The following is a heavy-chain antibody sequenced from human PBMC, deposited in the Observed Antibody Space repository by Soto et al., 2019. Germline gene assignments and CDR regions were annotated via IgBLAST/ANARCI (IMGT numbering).Heavy chain of an antibody. Sequence: SETLSLTCTVSGGSVSSGSYYWSWIRQPPGKGLEWIGYIYYSGSTNYNPSLKSRVTISVDTSKNQFSLKLSSVTAADTAVYYCARDGNYGFDYWGQGTLVTVSS. CDR1: GGSVSSGSYY. D-gene: IGHD1-7*01. CDR2: IYYSGST. J-gene: IGHJ4*02. CDR3: ARDGNYGFDY. V-gene: IGHV4-61*01.